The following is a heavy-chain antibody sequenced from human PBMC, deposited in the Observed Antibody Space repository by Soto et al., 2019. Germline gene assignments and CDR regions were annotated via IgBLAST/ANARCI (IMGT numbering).Heavy chain of an antibody. V-gene: IGHV1-69*02. CDR2: IIPILGIA. D-gene: IGHD4-17*01. Sequence: QVQLVQSGAEVKKPGSSVKVSCKASGGTFSSYTISWVRQAPGQGLEWMGRIIPILGIANYAQKFQGRVTITADKSTSTAYMELSSLRSEDTAVYYCARARDGDYAVDYWGQGTLVTVSS. CDR3: ARARDGDYAVDY. CDR1: GGTFSSYT. J-gene: IGHJ4*02.